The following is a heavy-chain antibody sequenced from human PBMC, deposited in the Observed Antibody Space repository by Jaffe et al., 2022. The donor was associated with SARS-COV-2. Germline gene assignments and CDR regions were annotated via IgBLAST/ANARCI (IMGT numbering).Heavy chain of an antibody. CDR3: ARATYYDFWSEGAGDLYYFDY. Sequence: QVQLQESGPGLVKPSETLSLTCTVSGGSISSYYWSWIRQPPGKGLEWIGYIYYSGSTNYNPSLKSRVTISVDTSKNQFSLKLSSVTAADTAVYYCARATYYDFWSEGAGDLYYFDYWGQGTLVTVSS. V-gene: IGHV4-59*01. CDR1: GGSISSYY. J-gene: IGHJ4*02. D-gene: IGHD3-3*01. CDR2: IYYSGST.